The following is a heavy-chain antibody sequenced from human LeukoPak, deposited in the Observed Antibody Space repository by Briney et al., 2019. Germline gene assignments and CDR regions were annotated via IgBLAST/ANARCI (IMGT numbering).Heavy chain of an antibody. V-gene: IGHV2-70*11. D-gene: IGHD2-2*01. CDR2: IDWDDDN. Sequence: SGPTLVNPTQTLTLTCTFSGFSLSTSGMCVSWIRQPPGKALEWLARIDWDDDNYYSTSLKTRLTISKDTSKNQVVLTMTNMDPVDTAAYYCARTRSDIVVVPAAKWPPYYYYYMDVWGKGTTVTVSS. CDR1: GFSLSTSGMC. CDR3: ARTRSDIVVVPAAKWPPYYYYYMDV. J-gene: IGHJ6*03.